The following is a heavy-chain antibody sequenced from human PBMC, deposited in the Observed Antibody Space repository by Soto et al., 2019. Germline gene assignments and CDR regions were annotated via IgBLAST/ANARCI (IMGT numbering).Heavy chain of an antibody. D-gene: IGHD2-21*01. CDR3: AKGSVWTWCDP. Sequence: GGTLRLSCSASAFILSTNAISWIRQARGRGLEWVSSISGSVGATYYADSAKGRFTTSRDISKNTQYLQLNSLRVEDTATYYCAKGSVWTWCDPWGQGTLVTVSS. J-gene: IGHJ5*02. V-gene: IGHV3-23*01. CDR2: ISGSVGAT. CDR1: AFILSTNA.